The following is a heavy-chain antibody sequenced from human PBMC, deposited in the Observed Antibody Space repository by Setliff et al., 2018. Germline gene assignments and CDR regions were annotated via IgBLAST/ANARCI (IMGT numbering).Heavy chain of an antibody. CDR1: GASISSDGYY. Sequence: SETLSLTCIVSGASISSDGYYWSWIRQHPGKGLEWIGYIYYSGSTYYNPSLKSRVTISLDTSKNQFSLELSSVTAADTAVYYCARAGYYGSGTYTLWGQGTLVTVSS. CDR3: ARAGYYGSGTYTL. J-gene: IGHJ4*02. V-gene: IGHV4-31*03. CDR2: IYYSGST. D-gene: IGHD3-10*01.